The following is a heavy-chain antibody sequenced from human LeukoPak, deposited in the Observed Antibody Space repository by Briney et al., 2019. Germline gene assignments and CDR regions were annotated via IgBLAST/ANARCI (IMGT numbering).Heavy chain of an antibody. CDR3: AKQYSGVLRYFDWLFDY. CDR2: IWYDGSNK. CDR1: GFTFSSYG. V-gene: IGHV3-33*06. D-gene: IGHD3-9*01. Sequence: QPGRSLRLSCAASGFTFSSYGMHWVRQAPDKGLEWVAVIWYDGSNKYYADSVKGRFTISRDNSKNTLYLQMNSLRAEDTAVYYCAKQYSGVLRYFDWLFDYWGQGTLVTVSS. J-gene: IGHJ4*02.